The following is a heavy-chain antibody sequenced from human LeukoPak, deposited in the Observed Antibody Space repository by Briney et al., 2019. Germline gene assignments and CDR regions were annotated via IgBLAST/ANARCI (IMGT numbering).Heavy chain of an antibody. D-gene: IGHD1-20*01. J-gene: IGHJ4*02. Sequence: GGSLRLSCVASGSGFSDQYMDWVRQAPGKGLEWVSSISTSSTYIYYADSVKGRFTISRDNAKNSLYLQMNSLRAEDTAVYYCARDPPFIIGTTFFDYWGQGTLVTVSS. CDR2: ISTSSTYI. CDR3: ARDPPFIIGTTFFDY. V-gene: IGHV3-21*01. CDR1: GSGFSDQY.